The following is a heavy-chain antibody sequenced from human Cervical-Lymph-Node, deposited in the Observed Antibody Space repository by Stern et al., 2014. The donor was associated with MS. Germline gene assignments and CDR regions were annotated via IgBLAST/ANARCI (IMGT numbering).Heavy chain of an antibody. D-gene: IGHD2-2*02. J-gene: IGHJ6*02. CDR2: ISPILGPA. CDR3: ARDGRHAYTYALDV. CDR1: GGPFNVYA. Sequence: VQLVGSGAEVKKPGSSGKISCKASGGPFNVYAMNCRRQAPGKALEWMGGISPILGPANYARRFQGRVTITADESTRTTSMQLSSLRANDTAVYYCARDGRHAYTYALDVWGQGTTVTVSS. V-gene: IGHV1-69*01.